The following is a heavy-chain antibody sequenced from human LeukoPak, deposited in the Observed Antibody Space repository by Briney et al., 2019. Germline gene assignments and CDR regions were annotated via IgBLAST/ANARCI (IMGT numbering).Heavy chain of an antibody. Sequence: SETLSLTCTVSGGSTSSYYWSWIRQPPGKGLEWIGYIYYSGSTNYNPSLKSRVTISVDTSKNQFSLKLSSVTAADTAVYHCARWDSWYGAYYMDVWGKGTTVTVSS. J-gene: IGHJ6*03. CDR2: IYYSGST. CDR3: ARWDSWYGAYYMDV. CDR1: GGSTSSYY. V-gene: IGHV4-59*01. D-gene: IGHD6-13*01.